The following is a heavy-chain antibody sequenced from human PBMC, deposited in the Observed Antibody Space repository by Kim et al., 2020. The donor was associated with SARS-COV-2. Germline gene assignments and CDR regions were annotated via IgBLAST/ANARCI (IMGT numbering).Heavy chain of an antibody. V-gene: IGHV4-34*01. J-gene: IGHJ6*01. CDR3: ASDRLLWFRDSVSGMDV. D-gene: IGHD3-10*01. CDR2: INHSGST. Sequence: SETLSLTCAVYGGSFSGYYWSWIRQPPGKGLEWIGEINHSGSTNYNPSLKRRVTISVDTSKNHFSPKLSSVIAADTAVYYYASDRLLWFRDSVSGMDVWG. CDR1: GGSFSGYY.